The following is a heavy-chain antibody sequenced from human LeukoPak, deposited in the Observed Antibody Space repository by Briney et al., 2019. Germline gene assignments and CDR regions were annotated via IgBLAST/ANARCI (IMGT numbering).Heavy chain of an antibody. CDR1: GFTFSSYW. CDR3: ARRYFDY. Sequence: PGGSLRLSCAASGFTFSSYWVQWVRQAPGKGLEWVANIKQDGSEKYYADSVKGRFIISRDNAENALYLQMSSLRAEDTAIYYCARRYFDYWGQGTLVTVSS. V-gene: IGHV3-7*03. CDR2: IKQDGSEK. J-gene: IGHJ4*02.